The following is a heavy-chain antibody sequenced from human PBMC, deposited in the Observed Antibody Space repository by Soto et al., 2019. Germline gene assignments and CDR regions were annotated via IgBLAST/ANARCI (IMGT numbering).Heavy chain of an antibody. CDR3: ATSSGRIDY. CDR1: GYTLTELS. V-gene: IGHV1-24*01. Sequence: QVQLVQSGAEVKKPGASVKVSCKVSGYTLTELSMHWVRQAPGKGLEWMGGFDPEDGETIYAQKFQGRVTINEDTSTDTAYMELNSLRSEDTAVYYCATSSGRIDYWGQGTLVTVSP. D-gene: IGHD1-26*01. J-gene: IGHJ4*02. CDR2: FDPEDGET.